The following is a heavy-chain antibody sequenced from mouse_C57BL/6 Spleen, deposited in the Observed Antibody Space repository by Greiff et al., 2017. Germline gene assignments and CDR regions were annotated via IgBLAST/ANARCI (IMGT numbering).Heavy chain of an antibody. CDR2: INPNNGGT. V-gene: IGHV1-26*01. Sequence: VQLQQSGPELVKPGASVKISCKASGYTFTDYYMNWVKQSHGKSLEWIGDINPNNGGTSYNQKFKGKATLTVDKSSSTAYMELRSLTSEDSAVYYCARDRITTDYCAMDYWGQGTSVTVSS. D-gene: IGHD1-1*01. CDR3: ARDRITTDYCAMDY. J-gene: IGHJ4*01. CDR1: GYTFTDYY.